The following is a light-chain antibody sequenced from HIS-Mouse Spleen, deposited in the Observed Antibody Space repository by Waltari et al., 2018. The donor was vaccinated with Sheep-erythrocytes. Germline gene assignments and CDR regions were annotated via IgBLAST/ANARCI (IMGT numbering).Light chain of an antibody. J-gene: IGLJ1*01. V-gene: IGLV2-11*01. Sequence: QSALTQPRSVSGSHGQSVTISCTGTSTAVVAYNYVSWYQQHPGKAPKLMIYDVSKRPSGVPDRFSGSKSGNTASLTISGLQAEDEADYYCCSYAGSYNHVFATGTKVTVL. CDR3: CSYAGSYNHV. CDR1: STAVVAYNY. CDR2: DVS.